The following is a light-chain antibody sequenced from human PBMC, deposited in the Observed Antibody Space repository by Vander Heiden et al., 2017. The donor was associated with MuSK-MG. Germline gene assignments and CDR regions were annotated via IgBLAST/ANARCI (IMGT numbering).Light chain of an antibody. Sequence: DIVMTQSPLSLPVTLGEPASISCRSSQSRLHSNGNNYLDWYVQKPGQSPQLLIYLRSNRASGVPDRFSGSGSGTDFTLKMSRVEAEDVGIYYCRQGLQAPLTFGGGTKVEIK. V-gene: IGKV2-28*01. CDR3: RQGLQAPLT. CDR2: LRS. CDR1: QSRLHSNGNNY. J-gene: IGKJ4*01.